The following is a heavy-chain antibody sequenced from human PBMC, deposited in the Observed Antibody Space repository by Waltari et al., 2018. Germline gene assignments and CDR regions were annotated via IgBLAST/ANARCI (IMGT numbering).Heavy chain of an antibody. CDR3: ARVQNWFDP. V-gene: IGHV4-34*01. Sequence: QVQLQQWGAGLLRPSETLSLTCAVYGGSFNGYYWNWVRQPPGKGLEWIGEIDYSGFTTYNPSLKSRVTISLGTSKNQFSLSLNSVTAADTAVYYCARVQNWFDPWGQGTLVTVSS. CDR1: GGSFNGYY. CDR2: IDYSGFT. J-gene: IGHJ5*02.